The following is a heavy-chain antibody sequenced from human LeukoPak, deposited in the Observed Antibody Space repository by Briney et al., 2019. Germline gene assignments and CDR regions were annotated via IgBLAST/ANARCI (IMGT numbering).Heavy chain of an antibody. CDR3: VRTSVTHTRDP. D-gene: IGHD5/OR15-5a*01. V-gene: IGHV1-2*02. J-gene: IGHJ5*02. Sequence: GASVKVSCTASGNDFSDFYFNWVRQAPGRGLEWVGWINPHSRATHYAQRFRGRVTMEASITTAYMELNSLTSDDTAVYYCVRTSVTHTRDPWGQGTLVTVSS. CDR2: INPHSRAT. CDR1: GNDFSDFY.